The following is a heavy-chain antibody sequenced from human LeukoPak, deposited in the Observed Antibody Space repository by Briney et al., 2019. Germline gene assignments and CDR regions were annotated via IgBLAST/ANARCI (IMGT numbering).Heavy chain of an antibody. D-gene: IGHD3-9*01. CDR1: GFNLNTYS. Sequence: GGSLRLSCAASGFNLNTYSMNWVRQAPGEGLEWVASISSDSNLIAYAESVKGRFTVSRDNANNSMSLQMDSLRLDDTATYYCARGHGTKYFYVFYSMDVWGRGTTVTVSS. CDR2: ISSDSNLI. CDR3: ARGHGTKYFYVFYSMDV. J-gene: IGHJ6*03. V-gene: IGHV3-21*01.